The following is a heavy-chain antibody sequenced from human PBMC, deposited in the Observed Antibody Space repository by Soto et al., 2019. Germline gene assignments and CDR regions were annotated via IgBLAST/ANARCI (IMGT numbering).Heavy chain of an antibody. V-gene: IGHV3-23*01. CDR3: ARADCGGQCPCDY. CDR2: IIGSGGRI. D-gene: IGHD2-21*01. CDR1: GFTFSSYA. J-gene: IGHJ4*02. Sequence: PGGSLRLSCAASGFTFSSYAMSWVRQAPGKGLEWVSSIIGSGGRIYYADSVKGRFTNSRDNSKNTLYLQMNSLRPEDTAVYYCARADCGGQCPCDYWGEGTLVTVSS.